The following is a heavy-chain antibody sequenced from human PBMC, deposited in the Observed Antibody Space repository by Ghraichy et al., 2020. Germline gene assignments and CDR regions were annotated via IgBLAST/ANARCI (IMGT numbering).Heavy chain of an antibody. J-gene: IGHJ6*02. CDR1: GYTFTSYD. CDR3: ARVPTYITIFGVASGYGMDV. D-gene: IGHD3-3*01. CDR2: MNPNSGNT. V-gene: IGHV1-8*01. Sequence: ASVKVSCKASGYTFTSYDINWVRQATGQGLEWMGWMNPNSGNTGYAQKFQGRVTMTRNTSISTAYMELSSLRSEDTAVYYCARVPTYITIFGVASGYGMDVWGQGTTVTVSS.